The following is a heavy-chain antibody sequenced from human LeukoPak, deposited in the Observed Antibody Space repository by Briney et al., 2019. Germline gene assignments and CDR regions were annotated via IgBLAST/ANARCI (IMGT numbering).Heavy chain of an antibody. J-gene: IGHJ4*02. CDR2: ISGSGGGI. V-gene: IGHV3-23*01. CDR1: GFTFSSCG. Sequence: GESLRLSCAASGFTFSSCGMNWVRQAPGKRLEWVSIISGSGGGIYYADSVKGRFTISRDNSKNTLYLQMNSLRAEDTAIYYCAKDGPPSGSYWAPFDSWGQGTLVTVSS. D-gene: IGHD1-26*01. CDR3: AKDGPPSGSYWAPFDS.